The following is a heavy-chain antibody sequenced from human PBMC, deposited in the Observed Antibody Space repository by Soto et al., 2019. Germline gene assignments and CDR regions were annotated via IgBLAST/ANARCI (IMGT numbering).Heavy chain of an antibody. V-gene: IGHV1-69*01. Sequence: QVQLVQSGAEVKKPGSSVKVSCKASGGTFSSYAISWVRQAPGQGLEWMGGIIPISGTANYAQKFRGRVTITADESTSTAYMELSSPRSKDTAVYYCARSHGSSTSLEIYYYYYYAMDVWGPGTTVTVSS. D-gene: IGHD2-2*01. CDR1: GGTFSSYA. CDR2: IIPISGTA. J-gene: IGHJ6*02. CDR3: ARSHGSSTSLEIYYYYYYAMDV.